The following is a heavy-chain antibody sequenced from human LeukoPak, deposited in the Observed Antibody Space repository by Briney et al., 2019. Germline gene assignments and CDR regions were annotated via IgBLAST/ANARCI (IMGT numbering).Heavy chain of an antibody. CDR3: AKDSVAVTGTGNIDY. J-gene: IGHJ4*02. CDR1: GFIFSSYS. CDR2: ISWDGGSS. V-gene: IGHV3-43D*03. D-gene: IGHD6-19*01. Sequence: GGSLRLSCAASGFIFSSYSMNWVRQAPGKGLEWVSLISWDGGSSYYADSVKGRFTISRDNSKNSLYLQMNSLRAEDTALYYCAKDSVAVTGTGNIDYWGQGTLVTVSS.